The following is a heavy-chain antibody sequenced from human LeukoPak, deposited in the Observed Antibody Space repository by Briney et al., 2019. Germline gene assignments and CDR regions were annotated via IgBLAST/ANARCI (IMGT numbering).Heavy chain of an antibody. Sequence: GGSLRLSCAASGFTFSNYAMNWVRLAPGVGLEWVSGISFSGIDTYYADSVKGRFTISRDNSKNTLYLQMNSLRAEDTALYFCAKNQAVAGTVLWYFDLWGRGTLVTVSS. CDR2: ISFSGIDT. D-gene: IGHD6-19*01. CDR3: AKNQAVAGTVLWYFDL. CDR1: GFTFSNYA. V-gene: IGHV3-23*01. J-gene: IGHJ2*01.